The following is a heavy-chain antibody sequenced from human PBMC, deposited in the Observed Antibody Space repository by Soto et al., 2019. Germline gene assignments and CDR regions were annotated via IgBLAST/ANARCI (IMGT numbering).Heavy chain of an antibody. V-gene: IGHV3-23*01. J-gene: IGHJ4*02. D-gene: IGHD6-19*01. CDR2: ISCCGGST. CDR3: AKADGEQWLIPHLDN. Sequence: GGSLRLSCEASGFNFKKFAMGWVRQAPGEGLEWASGISCCGGSTSYADSVKGRFTLARDDSKNTLSLHLNSLRFEDTARYFCAKADGEQWLIPHLDNWGQGTLVTVSS. CDR1: GFNFKKFA.